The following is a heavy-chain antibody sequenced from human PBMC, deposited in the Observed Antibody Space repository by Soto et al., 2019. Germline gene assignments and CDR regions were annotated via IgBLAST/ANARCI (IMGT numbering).Heavy chain of an antibody. V-gene: IGHV4-59*01. Sequence: SETLSLTCTVSGGSISSYYWSWIRQPPGKGLEWIGYIYYSGSTNYNPSLKSRVTISVDTSKNQFSLKLSSVTAADTAVYYCAREGSSGWYDYWGQGTLVTVSS. J-gene: IGHJ4*02. CDR1: GGSISSYY. D-gene: IGHD6-19*01. CDR3: AREGSSGWYDY. CDR2: IYYSGST.